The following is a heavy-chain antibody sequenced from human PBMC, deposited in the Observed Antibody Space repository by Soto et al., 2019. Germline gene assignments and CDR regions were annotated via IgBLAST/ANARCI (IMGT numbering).Heavy chain of an antibody. CDR3: ARDVYYDGSGYLLSLIYY. Sequence: QVPLVESGGDVVQPGRSLRLSCAVSGFTLRNYAMHWVRQAPGKGLEWVALISQNESDKPSPDSLKGRFTTSRDSYTNKLYLQMNRLRPEDTSVYYCARDVYYDGSGYLLSLIYYWCQGTLVVVSS. CDR2: ISQNESDK. D-gene: IGHD3-22*01. CDR1: GFTLRNYA. J-gene: IGHJ4*02. V-gene: IGHV3-30-3*01.